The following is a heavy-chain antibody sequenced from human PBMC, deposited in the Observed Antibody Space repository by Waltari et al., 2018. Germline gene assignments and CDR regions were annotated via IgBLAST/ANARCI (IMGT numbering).Heavy chain of an antibody. V-gene: IGHV5-51*01. D-gene: IGHD3-22*01. Sequence: EVQLLQSGAEVRRPGESLKISCETSGYSFTSYSIAWVRQMPGKGLESMGIIYPGDSDTTYSPSFQGRVTISADKSLNTAYRQWSSLRASDTAMYFCARSLYYDSNRYSAAFDFWGRGTMVTVSS. CDR1: GYSFTSYS. CDR2: IYPGDSDT. CDR3: ARSLYYDSNRYSAAFDF. J-gene: IGHJ3*01.